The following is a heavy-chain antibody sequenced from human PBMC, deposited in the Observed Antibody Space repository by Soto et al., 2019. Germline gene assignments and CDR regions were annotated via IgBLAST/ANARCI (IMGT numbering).Heavy chain of an antibody. J-gene: IGHJ4*02. D-gene: IGHD1-26*01. CDR2: IIPIFGTA. CDR3: ATAKTSGSAFDY. Sequence: SVKVSCKASGGTFSSYAISWVRQAPGQGLEWMGGIIPIFGTANYAQKFQGRVTITADESTSTAYMELSSLRSEDTAVYYCATAKTSGSAFDYWGQGTLVTVSS. V-gene: IGHV1-69*13. CDR1: GGTFSSYA.